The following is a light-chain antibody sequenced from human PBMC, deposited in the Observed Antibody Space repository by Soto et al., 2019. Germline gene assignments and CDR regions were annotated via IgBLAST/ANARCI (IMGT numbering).Light chain of an antibody. Sequence: DIQMTQSPSTLSASVGDRVTITCRASQSISSWLAWYQQKPGKAPKLLIYDASSLESGVPSRFSGSGSRTEFTLTISILQPDDFATYYCQQYNSYPWTFGQGTNVEIK. CDR1: QSISSW. CDR2: DAS. V-gene: IGKV1-5*01. J-gene: IGKJ1*01. CDR3: QQYNSYPWT.